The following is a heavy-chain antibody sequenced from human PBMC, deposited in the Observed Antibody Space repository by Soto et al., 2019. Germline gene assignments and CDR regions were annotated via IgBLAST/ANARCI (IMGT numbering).Heavy chain of an antibody. CDR1: GFSLSTSGVG. CDR3: AHRRCADYYGCFHH. V-gene: IGHV2-5*01. J-gene: IGHJ4*02. D-gene: IGHD1-26*01. Sequence: HITLKESGPTLVKPTQTLTLTCTFSGFSLSTSGVGVGWIRQPPGKALEWLALIYWSDEKRYSPSLSSRLTITNDTSKNQEVLTMTNMDPVDTATYYCAHRRCADYYGCFHHWGQGTLVTVSS. CDR2: IYWSDEK.